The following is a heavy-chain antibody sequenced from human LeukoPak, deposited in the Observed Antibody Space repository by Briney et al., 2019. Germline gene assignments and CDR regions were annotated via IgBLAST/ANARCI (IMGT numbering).Heavy chain of an antibody. Sequence: SETLSLTCTVSGGSISSYYWSWIRQPPGKGLEWIGYIYYSGSTNYNPSLKSRVTISVDTSKNQFSLKLSSVTAADTAVYYCARVQDDILTGSPLDAFDIWGQGTMVTVSS. CDR2: IYYSGST. V-gene: IGHV4-59*08. D-gene: IGHD3-9*01. J-gene: IGHJ3*02. CDR1: GGSISSYY. CDR3: ARVQDDILTGSPLDAFDI.